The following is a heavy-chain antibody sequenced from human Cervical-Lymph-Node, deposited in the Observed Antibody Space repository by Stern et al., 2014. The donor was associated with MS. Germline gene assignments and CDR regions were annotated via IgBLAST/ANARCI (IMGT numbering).Heavy chain of an antibody. CDR2: IYYSGST. D-gene: IGHD6-19*01. CDR3: ARSYSSGWEFDY. J-gene: IGHJ4*02. CDR1: GGSISSSSYY. Sequence: QVQLQESGPGLVKPSETLSLTCTVSGGSISSSSYYWGWIRQPPGKGLEWIGSIYYSGSTYYNRSLKSRVTISVDTSKNQFYLKLSSVTAADTAVYYCARSYSSGWEFDYWGQGTLVTVSS. V-gene: IGHV4-39*01.